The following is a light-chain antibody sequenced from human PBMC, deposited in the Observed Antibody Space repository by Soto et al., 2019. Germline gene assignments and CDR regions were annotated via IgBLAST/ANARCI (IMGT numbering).Light chain of an antibody. CDR3: QQRSNWLT. J-gene: IGKJ4*01. V-gene: IGKV3D-20*02. CDR2: GAS. Sequence: EIVLTQSPGTLSLSPGERATLSCRASQTLSSNSLAWYQQRPGQTPRVLVYGASNRATGIPDKFSGSGSGTDFTLTISRLEPGDFAVYYCQQRSNWLTFGGGTKVEIK. CDR1: QTLSSNS.